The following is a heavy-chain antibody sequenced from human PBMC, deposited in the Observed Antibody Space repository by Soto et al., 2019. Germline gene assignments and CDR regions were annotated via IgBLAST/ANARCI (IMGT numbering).Heavy chain of an antibody. Sequence: EVQLVESGGGLVKPGGSLRLSCAASGFTFSSYSMNWVRQAPGKGLEWVSSISSSSSYIYYADSVKGRFTISRDNAKNSLYLQMNSLRAEDTAVYYCARGGYCTGGSCPYFDYWGQGTLVTVSS. V-gene: IGHV3-21*01. CDR1: GFTFSSYS. D-gene: IGHD2-15*01. CDR2: ISSSSSYI. J-gene: IGHJ4*02. CDR3: ARGGYCTGGSCPYFDY.